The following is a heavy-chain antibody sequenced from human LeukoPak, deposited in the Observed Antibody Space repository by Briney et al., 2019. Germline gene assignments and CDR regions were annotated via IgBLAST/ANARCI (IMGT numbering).Heavy chain of an antibody. V-gene: IGHV4-39*01. CDR2: IYYSGST. J-gene: IGHJ3*02. CDR1: GDSISSSSSY. Sequence: SETLSLTCTVSGDSISSSSSYWGWIRQPPGEGLEWIGSIYYSGSTYYNTSLKSRVTISVDTSKNQFSLRLNSVTAADTAVYYCARARPVGGDAFDIWGQGTMVTVSS. CDR3: ARARPVGGDAFDI.